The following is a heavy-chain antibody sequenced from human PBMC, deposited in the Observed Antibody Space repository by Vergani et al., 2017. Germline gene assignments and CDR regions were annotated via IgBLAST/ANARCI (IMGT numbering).Heavy chain of an antibody. J-gene: IGHJ5*02. CDR1: GGSISSGGYY. CDR3: ARVLYRGNWFDP. V-gene: IGHV4-31*03. Sequence: QLQLQESGPGLLKPSQTLSLTCTVSGGSISSGGYYWSWIRQHPGKGLEWIGYIYYSGSTYYNPSLKSRVTISVDTSKNQFSLKLSSVTAADTAVYYCARVLYRGNWFDPWGQGTLVTVSS. D-gene: IGHD4-11*01. CDR2: IYYSGST.